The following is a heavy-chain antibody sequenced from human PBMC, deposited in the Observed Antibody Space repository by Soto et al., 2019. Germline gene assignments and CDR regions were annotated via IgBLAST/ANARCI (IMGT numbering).Heavy chain of an antibody. J-gene: IGHJ4*02. CDR2: ISASKGNT. CDR3: ASRSGQLPYYFDY. D-gene: IGHD1-1*01. CDR1: GYTFSNYG. V-gene: IGHV1-18*01. Sequence: ASVKVSCKASGYTFSNYGVTWVRRAPGQRFEWMGWISASKGNTNYAQKFQGRVTMTTDTSTSTFYMELRSLRSDDTAIYYCASRSGQLPYYFDYWGQGTLVTVSS.